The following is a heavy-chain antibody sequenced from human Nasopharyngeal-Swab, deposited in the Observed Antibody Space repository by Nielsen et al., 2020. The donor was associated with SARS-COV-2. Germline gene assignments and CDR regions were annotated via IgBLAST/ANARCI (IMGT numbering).Heavy chain of an antibody. CDR2: IKSKTDGGTP. V-gene: IGHV3-15*01. J-gene: IGHJ1*01. CDR3: TTDRSLLWFGELWGEYFQH. D-gene: IGHD3-10*01. Sequence: WIRQPPGKGLEWVGRIKSKTDGGTPDYAAPVKGRFTISRDDSKNTLYLQMNSLKTEDTAVYYCTTDRSLLWFGELWGEYFQHWGQGTLVTVSS.